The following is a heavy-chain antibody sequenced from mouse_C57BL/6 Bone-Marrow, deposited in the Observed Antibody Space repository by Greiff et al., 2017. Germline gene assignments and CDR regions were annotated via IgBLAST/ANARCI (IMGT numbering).Heavy chain of an antibody. CDR2: IYYSGTI. D-gene: IGHD1-3*01. CDR1: GISITTGNYR. J-gene: IGHJ1*03. CDR3: ARESSSSPDWYFDV. V-gene: IGHV3-5*01. Sequence: EVKLQESGPGLVKPSQTVFLTCTVTGISITTGNYRWSWIRQFPGNKLEWIGYIYYSGTITYNPSLTSRTTITRDTPKNQFFLEMNSLTAEDTATYSCARESSSSPDWYFDVWGTGTTAPVPS.